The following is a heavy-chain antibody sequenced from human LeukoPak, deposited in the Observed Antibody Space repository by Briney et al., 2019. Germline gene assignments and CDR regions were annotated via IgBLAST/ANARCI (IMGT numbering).Heavy chain of an antibody. CDR2: IYPGDSDT. D-gene: IGHD5/OR15-5a*01. CDR3: VRREMSTSYYFDY. J-gene: IGHJ4*02. CDR1: GYSFTTYW. V-gene: IGHV5-51*01. Sequence: GESLKISCKGSGYSFTTYWIGWVRQMPGKGLEWMGIIYPGDSDTRYSPSFQGQVTISVDKSISTAYLQWSSLKASDTAMYYCVRREMSTSYYFDYWGQGTLVTVSS.